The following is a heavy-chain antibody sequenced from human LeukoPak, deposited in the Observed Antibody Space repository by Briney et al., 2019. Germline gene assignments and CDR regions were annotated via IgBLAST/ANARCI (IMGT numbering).Heavy chain of an antibody. Sequence: SETLSLTCTVSGGSISSYYWSWIRQPPGKGLEWIGYIYYSGSTNYNPSLKSRVTISVDTSKNQFSLKLSSVTAADTAVYYCARSRGKVPAAMPDYWGQGTLVTVSS. CDR2: IYYSGST. J-gene: IGHJ4*02. CDR3: ARSRGKVPAAMPDY. CDR1: GGSISSYY. D-gene: IGHD2-2*01. V-gene: IGHV4-59*01.